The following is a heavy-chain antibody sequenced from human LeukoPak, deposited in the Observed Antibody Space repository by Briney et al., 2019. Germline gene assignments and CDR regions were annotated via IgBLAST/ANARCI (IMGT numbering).Heavy chain of an antibody. V-gene: IGHV3-7*04. D-gene: IGHD2-21*01. CDR2: INKDGSES. CDR3: VREVPGVMVAFDI. CDR1: GFIFSHFW. J-gene: IGHJ3*02. Sequence: PGGSLRLSCKMSGFIFSHFWMSWVRQAPGKGLEWLANINKDGSESYYVDFVKGRFTVSRDNAKGSLYLQVNSLRAEDTAVYFCVREVPGVMVAFDIWGPGKMVTVSS.